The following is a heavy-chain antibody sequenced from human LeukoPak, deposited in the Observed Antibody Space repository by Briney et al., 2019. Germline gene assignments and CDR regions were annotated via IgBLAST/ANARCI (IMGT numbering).Heavy chain of an antibody. CDR3: AKDFWVIFDS. CDR2: ISGSVGST. CDR1: GLTFSSYA. Sequence: GGSLRLSCAASGLTFSSYAMSWVRQAPGKRLEWVSAISGSVGSTYYAGSVKGRFTISRDNSKNTLYLQMNSLRAEDTAVYYCAKDFWVIFDSWGQGTLVTVSS. D-gene: IGHD2/OR15-2a*01. J-gene: IGHJ4*02. V-gene: IGHV3-23*01.